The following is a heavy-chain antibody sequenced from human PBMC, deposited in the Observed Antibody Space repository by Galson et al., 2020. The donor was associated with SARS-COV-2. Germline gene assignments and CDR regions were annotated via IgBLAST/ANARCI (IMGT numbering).Heavy chain of an antibody. D-gene: IGHD3-3*01. V-gene: IGHV2-5*02. J-gene: IGHJ6*03. CDR1: GFSLSTSGVG. CDR3: AHIERELNYDFWSGYARGLSYGNYYYYMDV. Sequence: SGPTLVKPTQTLTLTCTFSGFSLSTSGVGVGWIRQPPGKALEWLALIYWDDDKRYSPSLKSRLTITKDTSKNQVVLTMTNMDPVDTATYYCAHIERELNYDFWSGYARGLSYGNYYYYMDVWGKGTTVTVSS. CDR2: IYWDDDK.